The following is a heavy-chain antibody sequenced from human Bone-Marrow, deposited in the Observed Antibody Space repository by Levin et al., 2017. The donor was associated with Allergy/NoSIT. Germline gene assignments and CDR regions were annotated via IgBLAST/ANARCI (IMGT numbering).Heavy chain of an antibody. CDR2: ISYDGSNK. CDR3: AKGYIAAAGIAYYYYGMDV. J-gene: IGHJ6*02. D-gene: IGHD6-13*01. V-gene: IGHV3-30*18. Sequence: GSLRLSCAASGFTFSSYGMHWVRQAPGKGLEWVAVISYDGSNKYYADSVKGRFTISRDNSKNTLYLQMNSLRAEDTAVYYCAKGYIAAAGIAYYYYGMDVWGQGTTVTVSS. CDR1: GFTFSSYG.